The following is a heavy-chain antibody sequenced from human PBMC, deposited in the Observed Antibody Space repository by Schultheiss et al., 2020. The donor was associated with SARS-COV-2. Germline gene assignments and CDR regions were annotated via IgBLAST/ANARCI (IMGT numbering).Heavy chain of an antibody. CDR2: IIPILGIA. V-gene: IGHV1-69*04. Sequence: SVKVSCKASGYTFNRYGISWVRQAPGQGLEWMGRIIPILGIANYAQKFQGRVTITADKSTSTAYMELSSLRSEDTAVYYCARHSYYEPQFDPWGQGALVTVSS. CDR3: ARHSYYEPQFDP. J-gene: IGHJ5*02. D-gene: IGHD3-3*01. CDR1: GYTFNRYG.